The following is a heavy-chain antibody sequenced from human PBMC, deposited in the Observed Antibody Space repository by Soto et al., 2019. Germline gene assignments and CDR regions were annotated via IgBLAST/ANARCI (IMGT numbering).Heavy chain of an antibody. CDR1: GFTFSNDG. CDR3: ASDLVGASDSYGLDV. D-gene: IGHD1-26*01. J-gene: IGHJ6*02. CDR2: IRNHVNNK. Sequence: GGSLRLFCAASGFTFSNDGMHWVRQAPGKVRECGGMIRNHVNNKYYAHSVMGRFIIYRDNSKNRLYLQTNSLRAEDTAVYYCASDLVGASDSYGLDVWGQGAPVNVS. V-gene: IGHV3-30*02.